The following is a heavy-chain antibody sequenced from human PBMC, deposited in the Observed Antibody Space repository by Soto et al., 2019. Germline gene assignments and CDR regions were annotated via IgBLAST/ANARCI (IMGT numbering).Heavy chain of an antibody. D-gene: IGHD3-10*01. CDR2: IYSGGST. CDR3: AXXRVESGYPEYFQH. CDR1: GFTVSSNY. V-gene: IGHV3-53*01. J-gene: IGHJ1*01. Sequence: EVQLVESGGGLIQPGGSLRLSCAASGFTVSSNYMSWVRQAPGKGLEWVSVIYSGGSTYYADSVKGRFTISRDNSKNTXXXXXXXXXXXXXXVYYCAXXRVESGYPEYFQHWGQGTLVTVSS.